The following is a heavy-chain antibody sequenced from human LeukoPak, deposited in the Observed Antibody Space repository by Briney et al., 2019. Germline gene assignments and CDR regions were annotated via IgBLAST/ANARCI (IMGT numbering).Heavy chain of an antibody. J-gene: IGHJ6*04. Sequence: ASVKVSCKASGYTFTSYYMHWVRQAPGQGLEWMGIINPSGGSTSYAQKFQGRVTMTRDTSTSTVYMELSSLRSEDTAVYYCARELRDGGYDLGHYYYYYGMDVWGKGTTVTVSS. V-gene: IGHV1-46*01. CDR1: GYTFTSYY. D-gene: IGHD5-12*01. CDR2: INPSGGST. CDR3: ARELRDGGYDLGHYYYYYGMDV.